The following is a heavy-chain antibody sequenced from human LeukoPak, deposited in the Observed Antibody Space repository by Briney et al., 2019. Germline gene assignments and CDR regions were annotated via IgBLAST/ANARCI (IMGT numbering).Heavy chain of an antibody. Sequence: SETLSLTCAVSGYSISSGYYWGWIRQPPGKGLDWIGSIYHSGSSSYNPSLKSRVTKSVDTSKIQIPLKRSSMTAADTAVYYSARDPRLNWFDPWGQGTLVTVSS. CDR2: IYHSGSS. V-gene: IGHV4-38-2*02. J-gene: IGHJ5*02. CDR3: ARDPRLNWFDP. CDR1: GYSISSGYY.